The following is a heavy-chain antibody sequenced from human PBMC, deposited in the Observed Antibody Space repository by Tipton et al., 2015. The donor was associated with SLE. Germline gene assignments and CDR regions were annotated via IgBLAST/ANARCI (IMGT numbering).Heavy chain of an antibody. CDR2: ISSSGSTI. CDR1: GFTFSSYE. J-gene: IGHJ5*02. V-gene: IGHV3-48*03. Sequence: SLRLSCAASGFTFSSYEMNWVRQAPGQGLEWVSYISSSGSTIYYADSVKGRFTISRDNAKNSLYLQMNSLRAEDTAVYYCARDRYSGTGGVNWFDPWGQGTLVTVSS. D-gene: IGHD1-26*01. CDR3: ARDRYSGTGGVNWFDP.